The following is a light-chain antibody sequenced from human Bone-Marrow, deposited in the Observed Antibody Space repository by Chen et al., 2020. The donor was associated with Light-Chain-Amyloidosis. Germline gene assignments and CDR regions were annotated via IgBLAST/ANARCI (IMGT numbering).Light chain of an antibody. CDR2: GAS. CDR3: QASRT. CDR1: QSVNINY. J-gene: IGKJ2*01. V-gene: IGKV3-20*01. Sequence: EIVLTQSPGTLSMSLGERVTLSCRASQSVNINYLAWYQQKPGQAPRLLIYGASYRATGIPDRFSGGGSGTDFSLTISRLEPEDFAVYYCQASRTFGQGTKLEIK.